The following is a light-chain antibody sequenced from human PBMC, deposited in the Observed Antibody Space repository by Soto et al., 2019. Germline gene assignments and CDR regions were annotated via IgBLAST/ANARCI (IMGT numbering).Light chain of an antibody. CDR3: QQFGSAPPYT. J-gene: IGKJ2*01. V-gene: IGKV3-20*01. Sequence: EIVLTQSPATLSLAPGDRANLSCRASQSVSTKNLAWYQQKPGQAPRLLIFGASSRATGISDRFRGSGSGTDFSLTISRLEPEDFSVYYCQQFGSAPPYTFGQGTKVEIK. CDR1: QSVSTKN. CDR2: GAS.